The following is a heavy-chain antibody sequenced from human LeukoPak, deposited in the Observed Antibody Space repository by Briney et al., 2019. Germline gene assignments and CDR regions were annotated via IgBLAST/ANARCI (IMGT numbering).Heavy chain of an antibody. D-gene: IGHD2-2*01. CDR3: ARGDVVVPAAIYFDY. CDR2: ISPNSGNT. V-gene: IGHV1-8*01. J-gene: IGHJ4*02. CDR1: GYTFTSYE. Sequence: SVKVSCKASGYTFTSYEITWLRLDTRPPLEWTGWISPNSGNTGYAQKFQGRVTMTRNTSISTAYMELSSLRSEDTAVYYCARGDVVVPAAIYFDYWGQGTLVTVSS.